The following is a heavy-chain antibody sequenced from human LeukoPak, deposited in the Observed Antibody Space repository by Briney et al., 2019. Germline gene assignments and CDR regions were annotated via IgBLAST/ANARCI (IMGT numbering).Heavy chain of an antibody. CDR1: GGSISKYY. Sequence: PSETLSLTCTVSGGSISKYYWSWIRQPPGKGLEWIGYIYYSGSTNYNPSLKSRVTISVDTSKNQFSLKLSSVTAADTAVYYCARHGGGGYYSYYYAMDVWGQGTTVTVS. J-gene: IGHJ6*02. CDR3: ARHGGGGYYSYYYAMDV. V-gene: IGHV4-59*08. D-gene: IGHD3-16*01. CDR2: IYYSGST.